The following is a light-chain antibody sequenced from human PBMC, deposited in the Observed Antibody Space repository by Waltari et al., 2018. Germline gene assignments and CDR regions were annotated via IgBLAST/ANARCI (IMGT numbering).Light chain of an antibody. J-gene: IGLJ2*01. Sequence: QSALTQPRSVSGSPGQSVTISCTGTSSDIGANYAFVSWYQQHPGKAPKPVIYDVSVRPLGVPGRFSGAKAGNTASLTISGLQSEDEAEYYCGSYAGSHVLLGGGTKLTVL. CDR3: GSYAGSHVL. CDR1: SSDIGANYAF. CDR2: DVS. V-gene: IGLV2-11*01.